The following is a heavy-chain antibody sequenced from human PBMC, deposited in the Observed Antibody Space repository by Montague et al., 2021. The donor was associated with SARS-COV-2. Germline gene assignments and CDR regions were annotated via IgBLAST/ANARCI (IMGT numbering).Heavy chain of an antibody. CDR1: SDSINSYY. J-gene: IGHJ4*02. D-gene: IGHD4/OR15-4a*01. V-gene: IGHV4-4*08. CDR3: ATLTQSNGDF. CDR2: VYSSGTT. Sequence: SETLSLTCTVSSDSINSYYWCWIRQPPGKRLEWLGYVYSSGTTNYNPSFNSRIAISVDTSKNQFSLRLDSVTAADTAIYYCATLTQSNGDFWGQGALVTVS.